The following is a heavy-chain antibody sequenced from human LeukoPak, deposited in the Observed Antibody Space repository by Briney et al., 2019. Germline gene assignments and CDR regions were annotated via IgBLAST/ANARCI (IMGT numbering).Heavy chain of an antibody. D-gene: IGHD1-26*01. CDR1: GFTFSSYT. CDR2: ISGSSSFI. CDR3: AREVGTTLDY. V-gene: IGHV3-21*01. Sequence: GGSLRLSCAASGFTFSSYTMNWVRQAPGKGLEWVSSISGSSSFIYYADSLKGRFTISRDNAKNSLYLQMNSLRAEDTAVYYCAREVGTTLDYWGQGTWSPSPQ. J-gene: IGHJ4*02.